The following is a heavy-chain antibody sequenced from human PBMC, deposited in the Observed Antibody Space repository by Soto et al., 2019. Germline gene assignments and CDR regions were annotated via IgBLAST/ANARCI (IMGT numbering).Heavy chain of an antibody. J-gene: IGHJ4*02. Sequence: SETLSLTCTVSGGSISSYYLSWIRQPPGKGLEWIGYIYYSGSTNYKPSLKSRVTISVDTSKNQFSLKLSSVTAADTAVYYCARSRNSDYVPQYWGQGTLVTVSS. CDR1: GGSISSYY. CDR2: IYYSGST. V-gene: IGHV4-59*08. CDR3: ARSRNSDYVPQY. D-gene: IGHD4-4*01.